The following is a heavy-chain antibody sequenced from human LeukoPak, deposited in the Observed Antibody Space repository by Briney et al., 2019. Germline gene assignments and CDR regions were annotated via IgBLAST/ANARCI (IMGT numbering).Heavy chain of an antibody. Sequence: SVKVSCKASGGTLSSYAINWVRQAPGQGLEWMGWVSGYNGNTNYAQKFEGRVAMTTDTSTSTAYMELRGLRSEDTAVYYCARGDWFDPWGQGTLVTVSS. D-gene: IGHD2-21*01. CDR1: GGTLSSYA. V-gene: IGHV1-18*01. CDR3: ARGDWFDP. CDR2: VSGYNGNT. J-gene: IGHJ5*02.